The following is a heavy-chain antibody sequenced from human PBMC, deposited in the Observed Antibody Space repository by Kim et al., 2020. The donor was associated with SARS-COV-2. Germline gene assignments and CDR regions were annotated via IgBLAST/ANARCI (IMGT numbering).Heavy chain of an antibody. CDR3: ARDRGSSDY. J-gene: IGHJ4*02. V-gene: IGHV4-39*07. Sequence: GRTYYNPSLKSRVTISVDTSKNQFSLKLSSVTAADTAVYYCARDRGSSDYWGQGTLVTVSS. CDR2: GRT. D-gene: IGHD6-6*01.